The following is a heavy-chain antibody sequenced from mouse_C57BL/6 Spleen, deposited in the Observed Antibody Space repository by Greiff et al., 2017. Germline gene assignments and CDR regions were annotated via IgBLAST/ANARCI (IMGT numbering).Heavy chain of an antibody. V-gene: IGHV1-53*01. CDR3: ARTLYYGSSHWYFDV. Sequence: QVQLQQPGTELVKPGASVKLSCKASGYTFTSYWMHWVKQRPGQGLEWIGNINPSNGGTNYNEKFKSKATLTVDKSSSTAYMQLSSLTSEDSAVYYFARTLYYGSSHWYFDVGGTGTTVTVSS. D-gene: IGHD1-1*01. CDR2: INPSNGGT. J-gene: IGHJ1*03. CDR1: GYTFTSYW.